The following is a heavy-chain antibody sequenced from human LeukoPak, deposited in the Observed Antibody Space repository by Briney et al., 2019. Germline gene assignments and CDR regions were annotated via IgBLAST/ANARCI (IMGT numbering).Heavy chain of an antibody. Sequence: SETLSLTCAVYGGSFSGYYWSWIRQPPGKGLEWIGYIYYSGSTNYNPSLKSRVTISVDTSKNQFSLKLSSVTAADTAVYYCARSALRGSGWYNNWFDPWGQGTLVTVSS. CDR1: GGSFSGYY. J-gene: IGHJ5*02. CDR3: ARSALRGSGWYNNWFDP. D-gene: IGHD6-19*01. V-gene: IGHV4-59*01. CDR2: IYYSGST.